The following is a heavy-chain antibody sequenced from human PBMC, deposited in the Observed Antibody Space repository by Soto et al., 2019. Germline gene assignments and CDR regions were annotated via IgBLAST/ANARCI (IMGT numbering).Heavy chain of an antibody. V-gene: IGHV3-23*01. J-gene: IGHJ4*02. D-gene: IGHD3-22*01. Sequence: GGSLRLSCAASEFTFSNYAMSWVRQAPGKGLEWVSAISYGGGTTYYADKVKGRFTISRDNSKNTLYLQMNSLRAEDTAVYYCAKNPGYYYDSTGYHFDYWGQGT. CDR1: EFTFSNYA. CDR3: AKNPGYYYDSTGYHFDY. CDR2: ISYGGGTT.